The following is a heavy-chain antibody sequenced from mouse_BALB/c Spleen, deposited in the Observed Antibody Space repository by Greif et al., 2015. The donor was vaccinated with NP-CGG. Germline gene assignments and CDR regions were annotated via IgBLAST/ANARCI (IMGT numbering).Heavy chain of an antibody. J-gene: IGHJ2*01. V-gene: IGHV1-7*01. CDR1: GYTFTSYW. Sequence: VQLQESGAELAKPGASVKMSCKASGYTFTSYWMHWEKQRPGQGLEWIGYINPSTGYPEYNQKFKDKATLTADKSSSTAFIQLISLTSEDSAVYYCANYYGCSYYFDSWGLGTTLPVSS. CDR2: INPSTGYP. D-gene: IGHD1-1*01. CDR3: ANYYGCSYYFDS.